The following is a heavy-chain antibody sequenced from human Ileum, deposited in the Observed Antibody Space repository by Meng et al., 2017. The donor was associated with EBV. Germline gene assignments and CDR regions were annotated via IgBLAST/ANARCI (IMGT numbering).Heavy chain of an antibody. V-gene: IGHV4-39*07. J-gene: IGHJ4*02. CDR2: ISYRGNN. CDR3: ASAYDYGDYEAFAY. D-gene: IGHD4-17*01. CDR1: GGAMMTGNFY. Sequence: QLALEEWGAWLVNPFEAFSLLCTVSGGAMMTGNFYWGWIRQSPVKALECIGTISYRGNNFYNPSLESRLNSTIVTSKNEFSLTLRSVTAADTALYYCASAYDYGDYEAFAYWGPGSLVTVSS.